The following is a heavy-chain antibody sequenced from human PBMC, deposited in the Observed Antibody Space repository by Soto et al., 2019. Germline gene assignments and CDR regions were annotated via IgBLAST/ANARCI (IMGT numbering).Heavy chain of an antibody. D-gene: IGHD2-21*02. V-gene: IGHV3-21*01. Sequence: EVQLVEAGGGLVKPGGSLRLSCAASGFPFTAYSMLWVRQAPGKGLQWVSSISSDNYYIYYADSVKGRFTISRDNAKQSLFLKMDSLSAEDTAVYYGARGRTCTGADCYGGGDYWGQGVLVSVSS. CDR2: ISSDNYYI. J-gene: IGHJ4*02. CDR1: GFPFTAYS. CDR3: ARGRTCTGADCYGGGDY.